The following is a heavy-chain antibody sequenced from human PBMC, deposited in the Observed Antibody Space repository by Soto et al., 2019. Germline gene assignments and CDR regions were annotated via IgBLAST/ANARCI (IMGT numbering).Heavy chain of an antibody. CDR1: GGTFSSYA. J-gene: IGHJ5*02. Sequence: GASVKVSCKASGGTFSSYAISWVRQAPGQGLEWMGGIIPIFGTANYAQKFQGRVTITADESTSTAYMELSSLRSEDTAVYYCARIGIAAAGEYNWFDPWGQGTLVTVSS. D-gene: IGHD6-13*01. CDR2: IIPIFGTA. CDR3: ARIGIAAAGEYNWFDP. V-gene: IGHV1-69*13.